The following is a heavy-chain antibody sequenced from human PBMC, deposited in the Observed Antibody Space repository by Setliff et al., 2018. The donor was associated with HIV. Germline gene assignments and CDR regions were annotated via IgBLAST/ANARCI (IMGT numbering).Heavy chain of an antibody. CDR2: INPSGGST. J-gene: IGHJ3*02. CDR1: GYTFTSYY. CDR3: ARDGYYDSSGYYKAQWAFDI. Sequence: ASVKVSCKASGYTFTSYYMHWVRQAPGQGLEWMGIINPSGGSTSYAQKFQGRVTMTRDTSTSTVYMELSSLRSEDTAVYYCARDGYYDSSGYYKAQWAFDIWGQGTMVT. V-gene: IGHV1-46*01. D-gene: IGHD3-22*01.